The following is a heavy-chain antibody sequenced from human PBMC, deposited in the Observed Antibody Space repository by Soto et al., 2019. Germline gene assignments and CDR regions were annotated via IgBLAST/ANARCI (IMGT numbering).Heavy chain of an antibody. CDR2: ISGSGGST. CDR3: AKDGTYFYGFDP. Sequence: EVQLLESGGGLVQPGGSLRLSCAASGFTFSSYAMSWVRQAPGTGLEWVSAISGSGGSTYYSDAVKGRFTISRDNSTNTQYMQMNSLRAEDTSVSYCAKDGTYFYGFDPWGQGTLVTVSS. J-gene: IGHJ5*02. CDR1: GFTFSSYA. V-gene: IGHV3-23*01. D-gene: IGHD3-10*01.